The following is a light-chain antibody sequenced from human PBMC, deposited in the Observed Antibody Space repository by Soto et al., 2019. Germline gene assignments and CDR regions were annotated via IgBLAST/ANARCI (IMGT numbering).Light chain of an antibody. Sequence: QSVLTQPASVFGSPGQSITFSCTGTSSDVGGYNFVSWYQQHPGKAPKLMIYEVSSRPSGVSNRFSGSKSGNTASLTNSGLQPEDEADYYCSSYTTSTTVVFGTGTKVTVL. J-gene: IGLJ1*01. CDR3: SSYTTSTTVV. CDR2: EVS. V-gene: IGLV2-14*03. CDR1: SSDVGGYNF.